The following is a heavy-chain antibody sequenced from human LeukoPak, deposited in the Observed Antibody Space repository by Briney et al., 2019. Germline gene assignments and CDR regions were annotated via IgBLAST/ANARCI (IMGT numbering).Heavy chain of an antibody. J-gene: IGHJ6*02. V-gene: IGHV1-18*01. CDR2: ISAYNGDT. Sequence: GASVKVSCKASGFTFTSHGFTWVRQAPGQGLEWMGWISAYNGDTHSAERFQGRVTLATDTSTSTAYMELRSLRSDDTAVYYCAREDSNPKYYYYYGMDVWGQGTTVTVSS. CDR1: GFTFTSHG. D-gene: IGHD4-11*01. CDR3: AREDSNPKYYYYYGMDV.